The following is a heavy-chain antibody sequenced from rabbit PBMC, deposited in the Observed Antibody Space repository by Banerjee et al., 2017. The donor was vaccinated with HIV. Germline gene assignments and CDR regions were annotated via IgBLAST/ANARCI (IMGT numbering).Heavy chain of an antibody. CDR1: GIDFTNYHY. CDR2: IITSSGSI. Sequence: QQQLEESGGGLVKPGGTLTLTCKASGIDFTNYHYMCWVRQAPGKGLESVACIITSSGSIWYASWVNGRFTISKTSSTTVTLQMTSLTAADTATYFCARAQSGAISYGFNLWGPGTLVTVS. J-gene: IGHJ4*01. V-gene: IGHV1S43*01. D-gene: IGHD6-1*01. CDR3: ARAQSGAISYGFNL.